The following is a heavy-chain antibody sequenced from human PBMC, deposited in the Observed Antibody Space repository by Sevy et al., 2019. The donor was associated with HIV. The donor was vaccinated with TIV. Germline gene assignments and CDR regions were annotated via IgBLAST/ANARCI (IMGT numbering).Heavy chain of an antibody. CDR2: IKSDGGTA. CDR1: ESIVTNAW. Sequence: GGSLRLSCAASESIVTNAWMSWVRQAPGKGLEWVDRIKSDGGTADYASHLKGRFTISRDASENMLYLQMHSLKSEDTAVYYCTTYYDSTGYYLYLDFDYWGQGTQVTVSS. D-gene: IGHD3-22*01. J-gene: IGHJ4*02. V-gene: IGHV3-15*01. CDR3: TTYYDSTGYYLYLDFDY.